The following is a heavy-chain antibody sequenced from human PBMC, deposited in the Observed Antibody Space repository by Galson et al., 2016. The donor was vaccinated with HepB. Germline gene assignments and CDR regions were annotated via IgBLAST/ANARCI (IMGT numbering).Heavy chain of an antibody. CDR3: AKEGSSSWPRYNWFDA. Sequence: SLRLSCAASGFSFSSYGMDWVRQAPGKGLEWVASVLSDGTDRYCGNSVKGRFTISRDNSKDTLYLQMSSLKVEDTAVYYCAKEGSSSWPRYNWFDAWGQGTLVTVSS. D-gene: IGHD6-13*01. J-gene: IGHJ5*02. CDR1: GFSFSSYG. CDR2: VLSDGTDR. V-gene: IGHV3-33*06.